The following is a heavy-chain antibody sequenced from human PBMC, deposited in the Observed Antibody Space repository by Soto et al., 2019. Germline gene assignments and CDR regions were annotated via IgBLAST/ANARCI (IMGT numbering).Heavy chain of an antibody. CDR1: GYTFTSYG. V-gene: IGHV1-18*01. J-gene: IGHJ5*02. Sequence: QVQLVQSGAEVKKPGASVKVSCKASGYTFTSYGISWVRQAPGQGLEWMGWISAYNGNTNYAQKLQGRATMTTDTAPSTAYMELRSLRTDDTAVYYCARDPLPYSSSWYYNWFVPWGQGTLVTVSS. D-gene: IGHD6-13*01. CDR2: ISAYNGNT. CDR3: ARDPLPYSSSWYYNWFVP.